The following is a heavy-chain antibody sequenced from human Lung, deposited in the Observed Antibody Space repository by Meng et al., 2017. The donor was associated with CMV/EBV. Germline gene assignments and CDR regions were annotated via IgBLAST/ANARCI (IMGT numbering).Heavy chain of an antibody. CDR3: ALVPAATSFVDS. CDR2: FSSMSTSM. CDR1: RIPFSAYT. Sequence: GGSXRLXCAASRIPFSAYTMNWVRQAPGKGLEWVSSFSSMSTSMSYADSVRGRFIVSRDNANNSLYLQMTGLRAEDTAVYYCALVPAATSFVDSWVQGTXVTVSS. J-gene: IGHJ4*02. D-gene: IGHD2-2*01. V-gene: IGHV3-21*06.